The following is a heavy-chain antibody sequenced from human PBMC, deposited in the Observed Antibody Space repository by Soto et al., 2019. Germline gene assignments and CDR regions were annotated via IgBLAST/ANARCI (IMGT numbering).Heavy chain of an antibody. CDR3: ARVGANYDILTGYYPYYFDY. CDR2: IYYSGST. D-gene: IGHD3-9*01. J-gene: IGHJ4*02. Sequence: SETLSLTCTVSGGSISSGGYYWSWIRQHPGKGLEWIGYIYYSGSTYYNPSLKSRVTISVDTSKNQFSLKLSSVTAADTAVYYCARVGANYDILTGYYPYYFDYWGQGTLVTVSS. V-gene: IGHV4-31*03. CDR1: GGSISSGGYY.